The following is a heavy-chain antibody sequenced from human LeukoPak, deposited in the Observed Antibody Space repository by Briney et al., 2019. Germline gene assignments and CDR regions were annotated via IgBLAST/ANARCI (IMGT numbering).Heavy chain of an antibody. CDR2: ISGDGANE. CDR3: AKRSGAPNNFDY. CDR1: GFTFDEHD. J-gene: IGHJ4*02. Sequence: GGSLRLSCATSGFTFDEHDMHWVRQVPGRGLEWVSLISGDGANEYYADSVKGRFTISRDNSRNSLFLQMNRLRTEDTALYFCAKRSGAPNNFDYWGQGVLVTVSS. D-gene: IGHD1-1*01. V-gene: IGHV3-43*02.